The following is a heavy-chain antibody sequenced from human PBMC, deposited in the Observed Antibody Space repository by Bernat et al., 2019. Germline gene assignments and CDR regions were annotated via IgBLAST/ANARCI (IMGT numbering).Heavy chain of an antibody. CDR3: ARDLHYYDSSGYWRAFDI. V-gene: IGHV4-34*01. J-gene: IGHJ3*02. D-gene: IGHD3-22*01. CDR1: GGSFSGYY. Sequence: QVQLQQWGAGLLKPSETLSLTCAVYGGSFSGYYWSRIRQPPGKGLEWIGEINHSGSTNYNPSLKSRVTISVDTSKNQFSLELSSVTAADTAVYYCARDLHYYDSSGYWRAFDIWGQGTMVTVSS. CDR2: INHSGST.